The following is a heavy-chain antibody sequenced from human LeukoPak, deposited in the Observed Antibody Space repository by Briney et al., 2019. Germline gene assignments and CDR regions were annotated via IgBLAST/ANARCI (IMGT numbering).Heavy chain of an antibody. CDR1: GGSISSYY. CDR2: IYYSGST. D-gene: IGHD3-10*01. J-gene: IGHJ4*02. V-gene: IGHV4-59*01. CDR3: ARGTYGSGSYLPSYYFDY. Sequence: PSETLSLTCTVSGGSISSYYWCWIRQPPGKGLEWVGYIYYSGSTNYNPSPKSRVTISVDTSKNQFSLKLSSVTAADTAVYYCARGTYGSGSYLPSYYFDYWGQGTLVTVSS.